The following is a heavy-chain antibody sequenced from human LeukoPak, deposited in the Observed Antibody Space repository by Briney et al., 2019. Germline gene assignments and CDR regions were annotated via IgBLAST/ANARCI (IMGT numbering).Heavy chain of an antibody. J-gene: IGHJ5*02. V-gene: IGHV3-21*04. CDR3: AKGGRWHASDMWFDP. CDR1: GFTFSIYT. CDR2: ITSSSSSI. Sequence: GGSLRLSCVASGFTFSIYTMSWVRQAPGKGLEWVSSITSSSSSIYSADSVKGRLTISRDNAKNSLYLEMNSLRAEDTAVYYCAKGGRWHASDMWFDPWGQGTLVTVSS. D-gene: IGHD5-24*01.